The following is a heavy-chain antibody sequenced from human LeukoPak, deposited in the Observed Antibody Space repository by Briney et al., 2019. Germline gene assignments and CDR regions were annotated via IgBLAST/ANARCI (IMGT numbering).Heavy chain of an antibody. CDR3: ASSRILHSSAYMK. D-gene: IGHD3-22*01. Sequence: ASVKVSCKVSGYTLTELSMHWVRQAPGKGLEWMGGFDPEDGEIIYAQKFQGGVTMTEDTSTNTAYMELSSLRSEDTAVYYCASSRILHSSAYMKWGQGTLVTVSS. V-gene: IGHV1-24*01. CDR1: GYTLTELS. J-gene: IGHJ4*02. CDR2: FDPEDGEI.